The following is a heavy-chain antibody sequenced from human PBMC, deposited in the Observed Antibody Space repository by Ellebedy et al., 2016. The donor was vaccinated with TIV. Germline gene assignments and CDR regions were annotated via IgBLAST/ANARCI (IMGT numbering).Heavy chain of an antibody. Sequence: GESLKISXAASGFTFSSYGMHWVRQAPGKGLEWVAVISYDGSNKYYADSVKGRFTISRDNSKNTLYLQMNSLRAEDTAVYYCVKNPKLLLNWFDPWGQGTLVTVSS. CDR2: ISYDGSNK. D-gene: IGHD3-16*01. J-gene: IGHJ5*02. V-gene: IGHV3-30*18. CDR3: VKNPKLLLNWFDP. CDR1: GFTFSSYG.